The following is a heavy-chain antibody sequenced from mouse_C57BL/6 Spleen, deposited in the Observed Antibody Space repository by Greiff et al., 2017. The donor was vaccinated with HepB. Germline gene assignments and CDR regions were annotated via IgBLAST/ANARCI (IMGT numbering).Heavy chain of an antibody. CDR2: INPGSGGT. V-gene: IGHV1-54*01. Sequence: QVQLQQSGAELVRPGTSVKVSCKASGYAFTNYLIEWVKQRPGQGLEWIGVINPGSGGTNYNEKFKGKATLTADKSSSTAYMQLSSLTSEDSAVYFCARSKLRYSNHTFAYWGQGTLVTVSA. D-gene: IGHD2-5*01. J-gene: IGHJ3*01. CDR3: ARSKLRYSNHTFAY. CDR1: GYAFTNYL.